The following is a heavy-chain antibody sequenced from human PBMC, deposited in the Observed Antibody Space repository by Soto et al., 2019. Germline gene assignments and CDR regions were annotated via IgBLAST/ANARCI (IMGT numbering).Heavy chain of an antibody. V-gene: IGHV4-30-4*01. J-gene: IGHJ6*02. CDR3: AGNSRLRYYYGMDV. CDR1: GGSISSGDYY. Sequence: SETLSLTCTVSGGSISSGDYYWSWIRQPPGKGLEWIGYTYYSGSTYYNTSLKSRVTISVDTSKNQFSLKLSSVTAADTAVYYCAGNSRLRYYYGMDVWGQGTTVTVSS. CDR2: TYYSGST.